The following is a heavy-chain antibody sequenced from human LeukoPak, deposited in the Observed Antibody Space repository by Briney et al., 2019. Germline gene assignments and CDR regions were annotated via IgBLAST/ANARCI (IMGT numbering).Heavy chain of an antibody. V-gene: IGHV3-53*01. J-gene: IGHJ4*02. D-gene: IGHD2-21*01. CDR2: IYSGGTT. CDR1: GFTVSTNY. CDR3: ARERGHNSDY. Sequence: GGSLRLSCAASGFTVSTNYMTWVRQAPGKGLEWVSSIYSGGTTHYADSVKGRFTISRDNSRNRLYLQMNSLRADDTAMYYCARERGHNSDYWGQGTLVTVSS.